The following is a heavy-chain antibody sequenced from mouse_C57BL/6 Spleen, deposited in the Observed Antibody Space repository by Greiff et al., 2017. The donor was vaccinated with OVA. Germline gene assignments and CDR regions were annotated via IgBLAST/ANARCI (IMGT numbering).Heavy chain of an antibody. CDR3: ARMVYDYGAYYAMDY. D-gene: IGHD2-4*01. Sequence: QVHVKQPGTELVKPGASVKLSCKASGYTFTSYWMHWVKQRPGQGLEWIGNINPSNGGTNYNEKFKSKATLTVDKSSSTAYMQLSSLTSEDSAVYYCARMVYDYGAYYAMDYWGQGTSVTVSS. CDR1: GYTFTSYW. V-gene: IGHV1-53*01. CDR2: INPSNGGT. J-gene: IGHJ4*01.